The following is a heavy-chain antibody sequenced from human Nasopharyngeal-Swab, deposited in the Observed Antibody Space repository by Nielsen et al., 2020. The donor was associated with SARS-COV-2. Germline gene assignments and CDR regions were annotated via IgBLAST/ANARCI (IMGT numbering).Heavy chain of an antibody. D-gene: IGHD3-16*01. CDR2: IDWDDDK. CDR3: ARLNSLGVVFDY. CDR1: GFSLSTSGLC. J-gene: IGHJ4*02. Sequence: GPTLVKPTQTLTLPCTFPGFSLSTSGLCVSWIHHPPGKALEWLARIDWDDDKYYSTSLKTRLTISKDTSKHQVVLTMTNMDPVDTATYYCARLNSLGVVFDYWGQGTLVTVSS. V-gene: IGHV2-70*11.